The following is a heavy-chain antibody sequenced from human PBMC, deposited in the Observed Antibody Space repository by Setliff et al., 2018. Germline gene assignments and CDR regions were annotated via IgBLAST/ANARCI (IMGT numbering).Heavy chain of an antibody. D-gene: IGHD3-16*02. Sequence: ASVKVSCKASADTFTGYYVHWVRQAPGQGLEWMGRFNPNSGDTNSAQKFQGRVTMTRDTSISTAYMELSSLRTEDTAVYYCARASRFATIVWKGDYYMDVWGKGTTVTVSS. CDR1: ADTFTGYY. J-gene: IGHJ6*03. CDR3: ARASRFATIVWKGDYYMDV. CDR2: FNPNSGDT. V-gene: IGHV1-2*06.